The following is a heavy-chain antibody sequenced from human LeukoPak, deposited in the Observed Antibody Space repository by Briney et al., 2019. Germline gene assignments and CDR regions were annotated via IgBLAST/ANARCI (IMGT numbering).Heavy chain of an antibody. V-gene: IGHV3-7*01. CDR3: ARDEIYYDILTGYRHFDY. CDR2: IKQDGSEK. Sequence: GGSLRLSCAASGFTFSSYWMSWVRQAPGKGLEWVANIKQDGSEKYYVDSVKGRFTISRENANNSLYLQMNSLRAEDTAVYYCARDEIYYDILTGYRHFDYWGQGTLVTVFS. J-gene: IGHJ4*02. D-gene: IGHD3-9*01. CDR1: GFTFSSYW.